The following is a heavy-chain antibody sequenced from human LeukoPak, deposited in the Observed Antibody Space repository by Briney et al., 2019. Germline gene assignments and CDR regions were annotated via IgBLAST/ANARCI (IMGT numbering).Heavy chain of an antibody. Sequence: GGSLRLSCATSGFTFSSFSIHWVRQAPGKGLEWVSVISNDGKTKFYADSVKGRFTISRDNSENTLYLQINSLRVEDTAVYYCARERAVNGWTSAHFDYWGQGTLVTVSS. CDR1: GFTFSSFS. CDR2: ISNDGKTK. J-gene: IGHJ4*02. CDR3: ARERAVNGWTSAHFDY. V-gene: IGHV3-30*14. D-gene: IGHD6-19*01.